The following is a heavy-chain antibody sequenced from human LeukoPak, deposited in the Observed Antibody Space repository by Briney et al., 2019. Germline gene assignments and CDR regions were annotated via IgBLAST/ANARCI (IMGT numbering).Heavy chain of an antibody. Sequence: SETLSLTCTVSGGSISSYYLSWIRQPPGKGLEWIGYIYYSGSTNYNPSLKSRVTISVDTSKNQFSLKLSSVTAADTAVYYCASNIAVAGSDAFDIWGPGTMVTVSS. CDR2: IYYSGST. D-gene: IGHD6-19*01. V-gene: IGHV4-59*01. J-gene: IGHJ3*02. CDR3: ASNIAVAGSDAFDI. CDR1: GGSISSYY.